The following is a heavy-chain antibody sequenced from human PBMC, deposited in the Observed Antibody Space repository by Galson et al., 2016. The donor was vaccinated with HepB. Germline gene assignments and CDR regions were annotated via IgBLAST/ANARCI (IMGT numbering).Heavy chain of an antibody. Sequence: SETLSLTCTVTGGSIRSSSYHWGWIRQPPGKGLEWMASIYYSESTYYNPSLKSRVTISIDTSKNQFSLNLTSVTAADTSVYYCARRPLTSWFFDLWGRGTVVSVSS. CDR2: IYYSEST. J-gene: IGHJ2*01. D-gene: IGHD4-11*01. V-gene: IGHV4-39*01. CDR1: GGSIRSSSYH. CDR3: ARRPLTSWFFDL.